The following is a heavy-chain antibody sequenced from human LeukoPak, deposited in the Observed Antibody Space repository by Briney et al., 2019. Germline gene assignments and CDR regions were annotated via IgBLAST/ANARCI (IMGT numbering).Heavy chain of an antibody. J-gene: IGHJ6*02. CDR1: GYTFTGYY. CDR2: INPNSGGT. CDR3: ARGGDTVTTLVYGMDV. Sequence: ASVKVSCKASGYTFTGYYMHWVRQAPGQGLEWMGWINPNSGGTNYAQKFQGRVTMTRDTSISTAYMELSRLRSDDTAVYYCARGGDTVTTLVYGMDVWGQGTTVTVPS. D-gene: IGHD4-17*01. V-gene: IGHV1-2*02.